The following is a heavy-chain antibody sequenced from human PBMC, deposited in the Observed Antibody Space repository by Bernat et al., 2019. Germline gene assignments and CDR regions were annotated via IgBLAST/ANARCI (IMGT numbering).Heavy chain of an antibody. CDR2: IKQDGSEK. D-gene: IGHD1-20*01. V-gene: IGHV3-7*03. Sequence: EVQLVESGGGLVQPGGSLRLSCAASGFTFSSYWMIWVRQAPGKGLEWVANIKQDGSEKNYVDSVKGRFTISRDNAKKSLYLQIISLRAEDTAVYYCARDTQYNWNDNLDCWGQGTLVTVSS. CDR1: GFTFSSYW. J-gene: IGHJ4*02. CDR3: ARDTQYNWNDNLDC.